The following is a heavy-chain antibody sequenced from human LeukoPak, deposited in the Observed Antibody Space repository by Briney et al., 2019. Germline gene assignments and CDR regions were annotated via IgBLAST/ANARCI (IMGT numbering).Heavy chain of an antibody. CDR1: GFTFSSYA. V-gene: IGHV3-30-3*01. D-gene: IGHD3-22*01. J-gene: IGHJ3*02. Sequence: GGSLRLSCAASGFTFSSYAMHWVRQAPGKGLEWVAVISYDGSNKYYADSVKGRFTISRDNSKNTLYLQMNSLRAEDTAVYYCARARYYDSTDAFDIWGQGTMVTVSS. CDR2: ISYDGSNK. CDR3: ARARYYDSTDAFDI.